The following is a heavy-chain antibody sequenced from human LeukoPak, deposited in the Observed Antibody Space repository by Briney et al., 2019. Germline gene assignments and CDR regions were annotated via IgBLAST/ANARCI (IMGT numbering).Heavy chain of an antibody. D-gene: IGHD3-3*01. CDR1: GFTFSSYA. J-gene: IGHJ3*02. CDR2: ISSSSSYI. CDR3: ARAEDFWSGYLPDAFDI. V-gene: IGHV3-21*01. Sequence: GGSLRLSCAASGFTFSSYAMSWVRQAPGKGLEWVSSISSSSSYIYYADSVKGRFTISRDNAKNSLYLQMNSLRAEDTAVYYCARAEDFWSGYLPDAFDIWGQGTMVTVSS.